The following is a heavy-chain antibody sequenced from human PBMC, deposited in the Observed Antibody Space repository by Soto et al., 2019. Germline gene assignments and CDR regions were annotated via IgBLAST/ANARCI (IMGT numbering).Heavy chain of an antibody. CDR2: IYNSGST. CDR1: GGSISSTNHY. Sequence: ASETLSLTCIVSGGSISSTNHYWGWIRQPPEKGLQWIGSIYNSGSTYYNSSLKSRVTISADTSKNQFSLKLSSVTAADTAVYYCASEKGGGFDYWGLGTLVTVSS. CDR3: ASEKGGGFDY. V-gene: IGHV4-39*01. J-gene: IGHJ4*02. D-gene: IGHD2-15*01.